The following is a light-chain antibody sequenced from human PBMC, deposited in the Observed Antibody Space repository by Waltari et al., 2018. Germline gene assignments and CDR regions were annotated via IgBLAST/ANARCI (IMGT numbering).Light chain of an antibody. V-gene: IGKV1-39*01. J-gene: IGKJ2*01. CDR1: QSISSH. CDR3: QQTYSSP. CDR2: AAS. Sequence: DIQLTQSPSSLSASLGDRVTIICRASQSISSHLNWYQQKPGKAPKLLIYAASNLQSGVPSRFSGSGSGTDFTLTISRLQPEDFATYYCQQTYSSPVGQGTKLDI.